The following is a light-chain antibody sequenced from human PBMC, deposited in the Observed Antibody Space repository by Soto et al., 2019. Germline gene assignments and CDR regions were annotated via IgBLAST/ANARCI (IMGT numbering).Light chain of an antibody. V-gene: IGKV3-11*01. CDR2: DAS. CDR1: QSVDTS. Sequence: EIVLTRSPATLSLSPGERANLSCRASQSVDTSLAWYQQKPGQAPRLLIYDASNKATGIPARFSGSGSGTDFTLTISSLESEDFAVYYCQQRSNWPKFTFGPGTKVEIK. CDR3: QQRSNWPKFT. J-gene: IGKJ3*01.